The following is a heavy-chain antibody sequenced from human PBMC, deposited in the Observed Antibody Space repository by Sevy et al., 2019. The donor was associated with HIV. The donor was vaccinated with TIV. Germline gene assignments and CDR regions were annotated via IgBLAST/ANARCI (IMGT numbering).Heavy chain of an antibody. D-gene: IGHD3-10*01. J-gene: IGHJ5*02. CDR2: INHSGST. V-gene: IGHV4-34*01. CDR1: GGSFSGYY. Sequence: SETLSLTCAVYGGSFSGYYWSWIRQPPGKGLEWIGEINHSGSTNYNLSLKSRVTISVDTSKNQFSLKLSSVTAADTAVYYCARGPSLITMVRGVMGDPWGQGTLVTVSS. CDR3: ARGPSLITMVRGVMGDP.